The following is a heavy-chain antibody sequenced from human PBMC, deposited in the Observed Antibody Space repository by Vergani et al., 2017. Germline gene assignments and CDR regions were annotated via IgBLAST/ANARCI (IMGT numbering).Heavy chain of an antibody. CDR1: GFTFSSYA. Sequence: VQLVESGGGVVRPGGSLRPSCAASGFTFSSYAMHWVRQAPGKGLEWVAVISYDGSNKYYAYSVKGRFTISRDNSKNTLYLQMNSLRAEDTAVYYCAKGGEMATITAAFDIWGQGTLVTVSS. D-gene: IGHD5-24*01. V-gene: IGHV3-30*07. J-gene: IGHJ3*02. CDR2: ISYDGSNK. CDR3: AKGGEMATITAAFDI.